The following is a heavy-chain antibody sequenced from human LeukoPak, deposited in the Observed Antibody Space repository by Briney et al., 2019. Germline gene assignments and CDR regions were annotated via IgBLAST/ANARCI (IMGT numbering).Heavy chain of an antibody. CDR2: INGSGGST. V-gene: IGHV3-23*01. D-gene: IGHD3-22*01. CDR3: AKVGYYDSSGYLYFDY. J-gene: IGHJ4*02. CDR1: GFTFSTYA. Sequence: GGPLRLSCAASGFTFSTYAMSWVRQAPGKGLEWVSTINGSGGSTYYADSVKGRFTISRDNSKNTLYLQMNSLRAEDTAVYYCAKVGYYDSSGYLYFDYWGQGTLVTVSS.